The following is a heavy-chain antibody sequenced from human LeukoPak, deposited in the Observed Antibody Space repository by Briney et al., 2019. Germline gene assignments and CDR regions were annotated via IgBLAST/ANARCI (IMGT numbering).Heavy chain of an antibody. V-gene: IGHV3-7*01. Sequence: GGPLTLPCSASRFPFNIYWMMCMRHLPGQGREWVGIVNQDVSQKYYVDAVKGRFTNSTDTTRNLLYLQMSSLRAEDTAVYYCVRDVSSGWAFDYWGHGTLVTVSS. D-gene: IGHD6-19*01. CDR3: VRDVSSGWAFDY. J-gene: IGHJ4*01. CDR2: VNQDVSQK. CDR1: RFPFNIYW.